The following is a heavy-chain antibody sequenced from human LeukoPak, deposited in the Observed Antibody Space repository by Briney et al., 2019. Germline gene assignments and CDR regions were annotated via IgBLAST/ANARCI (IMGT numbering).Heavy chain of an antibody. CDR2: MKEDGGEI. D-gene: IGHD4-23*01. CDR3: VRDRGYSTFDY. CDR1: GFPFSNYW. V-gene: IGHV3-7*01. Sequence: QPGGSLRLSCAGSGFPFSNYWMAWVRQAPGKGLEWVANMKEDGGEINYVDPVKGRFTISRDNAKNSLDLQMNSLRVDDTAVYYCVRDRGYSTFDYWGQGTLVIVSS. J-gene: IGHJ4*02.